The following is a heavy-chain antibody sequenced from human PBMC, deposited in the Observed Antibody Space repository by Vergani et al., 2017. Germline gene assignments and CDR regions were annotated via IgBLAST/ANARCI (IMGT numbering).Heavy chain of an antibody. CDR3: AKVVVAATEYYFDY. V-gene: IGHV3-48*03. D-gene: IGHD2-15*01. CDR1: GFTFSSYE. J-gene: IGHJ4*02. Sequence: EVQLVESGGGLVQPGGSLRLSCAASGFTFSSYEMNWVRQAPGKGLEWVSYISSSGSTIYYADSVKGRFTISRDNAKNSLYLQMNSLRAEDTAVYYCAKVVVAATEYYFDYWGQGTLVTVSS. CDR2: ISSSGSTI.